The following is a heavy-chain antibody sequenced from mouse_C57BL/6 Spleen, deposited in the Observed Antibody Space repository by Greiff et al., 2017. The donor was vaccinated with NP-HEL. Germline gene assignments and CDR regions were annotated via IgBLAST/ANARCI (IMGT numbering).Heavy chain of an antibody. D-gene: IGHD1-1*01. CDR1: GYTFTSYG. V-gene: IGHV1-81*01. Sequence: QVQLQQSGAELARPGASVKLSCKASGYTFTSYGISWVKQRTGQGLEWIGEIYPRSGNTYYNEKFKGKATLTADKSSSTAYMELRSLTSEDSAVYFCARDGSSQASYAMDYWGQGTSVTVSS. J-gene: IGHJ4*01. CDR2: IYPRSGNT. CDR3: ARDGSSQASYAMDY.